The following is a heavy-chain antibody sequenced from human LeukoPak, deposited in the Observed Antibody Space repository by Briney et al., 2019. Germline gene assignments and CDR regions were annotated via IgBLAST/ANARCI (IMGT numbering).Heavy chain of an antibody. Sequence: PGGSLRLSCAASGFTFSSYSMNWVRQAPGKGLEWVSSISNSGSSIYYADSVKGRFTISRDNAKNSLYLQMNSLRAEDTAVYYCARALRISYYDSSGYYYRQGDAFDIWGQGTMVTVSS. D-gene: IGHD3-22*01. CDR2: ISNSGSSI. J-gene: IGHJ3*02. V-gene: IGHV3-21*01. CDR3: ARALRISYYDSSGYYYRQGDAFDI. CDR1: GFTFSSYS.